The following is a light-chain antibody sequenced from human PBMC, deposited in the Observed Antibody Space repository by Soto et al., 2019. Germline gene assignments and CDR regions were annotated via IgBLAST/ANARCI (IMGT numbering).Light chain of an antibody. CDR3: QQYGSSPKWT. CDR1: QSVSSN. J-gene: IGKJ1*01. CDR2: GAS. V-gene: IGKV3-15*01. Sequence: EIVLTQSPATLSVSPGERATLSCRASQSVSSNLAWYQQIPGRAPRLLIYGASTRATGIPARFSASGSGTEFTLTISSLQSEDFAVYYCQQYGSSPKWTFGQGTKVEIK.